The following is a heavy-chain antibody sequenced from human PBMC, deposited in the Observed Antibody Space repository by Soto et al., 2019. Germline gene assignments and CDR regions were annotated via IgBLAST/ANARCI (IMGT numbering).Heavy chain of an antibody. CDR2: INGGKGNT. CDR3: ARRVFGSGCWYDT. D-gene: IGHD3-10*01. CDR1: GYTFTNYA. V-gene: IGHV1-3*01. J-gene: IGHJ5*02. Sequence: QVQLVQSGAEVKKPGASVKVSCKASGYTFTNYAIHWVRQAPGLGLEWMGWINGGKGNTEYSQKFQDRVTITRDTPASTAYMEPSSLRFEDTAVYYCARRVFGSGCWYDTWCQGTLVTVSS.